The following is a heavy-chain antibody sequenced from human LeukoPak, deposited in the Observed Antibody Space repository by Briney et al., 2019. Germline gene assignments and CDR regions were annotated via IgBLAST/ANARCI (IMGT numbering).Heavy chain of an antibody. D-gene: IGHD1-26*01. CDR2: INEDGSIT. V-gene: IGHV3-74*01. Sequence: TFRXYWMHWVRQXPGEGLVWVSRINEDGSITNYADSVKGRFSISRDNAKNTLYLQMNSLRAEDTAVYYCGRDLGGRSGYWGQGTLVTVSS. CDR3: GRDLGGRSGY. CDR1: TFRXYW. J-gene: IGHJ4*02.